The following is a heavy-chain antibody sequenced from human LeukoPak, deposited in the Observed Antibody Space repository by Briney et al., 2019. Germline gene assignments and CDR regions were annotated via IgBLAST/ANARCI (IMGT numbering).Heavy chain of an antibody. CDR2: IIPILGIA. CDR1: GGTFSSYA. D-gene: IGHD3-22*01. V-gene: IGHV1-69*04. CDR3: ARDKYYYDSSGYYRFFDY. Sequence: GASVKVSCKASGGTFSSYAISWVRQAPGQGLEWMGRIIPILGIANYAQKFQGRVTITADKSTRTAYMELSSLRSEDTAVYYCARDKYYYDSSGYYRFFDYWGQGTLVTVSS. J-gene: IGHJ4*02.